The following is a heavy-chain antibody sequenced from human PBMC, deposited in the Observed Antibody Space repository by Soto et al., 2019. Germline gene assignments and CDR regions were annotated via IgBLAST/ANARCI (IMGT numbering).Heavy chain of an antibody. J-gene: IGHJ4*02. CDR2: INHSGST. CDR3: AREYYGSPDFDY. Sequence: SETLSLTCAVYGGSFSGYYWSWIRQPPGKGLEWIGEINHSGSTNYNPSLKSRVTISVDTSKNQFSLKLSSVTAADTAVYYCAREYYGSPDFDYWGQGTLVTVSS. CDR1: GGSFSGYY. V-gene: IGHV4-34*01. D-gene: IGHD3-10*01.